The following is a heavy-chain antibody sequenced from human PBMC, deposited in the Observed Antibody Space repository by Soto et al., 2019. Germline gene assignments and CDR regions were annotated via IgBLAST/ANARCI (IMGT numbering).Heavy chain of an antibody. CDR3: AKGSTRWLESLLHY. CDR2: ISNDGTNK. J-gene: IGHJ4*02. V-gene: IGHV3-30*18. Sequence: PGGSLRLSCAASGFTFNIFVMHWVRQAPGKGLEWVALISNDGTNKYYADSVRGRFTISRDSSKNTVFLQMDSLRADDTAVYYCAKGSTRWLESLLHYWGQGTLVTVSS. D-gene: IGHD5-12*01. CDR1: GFTFNIFV.